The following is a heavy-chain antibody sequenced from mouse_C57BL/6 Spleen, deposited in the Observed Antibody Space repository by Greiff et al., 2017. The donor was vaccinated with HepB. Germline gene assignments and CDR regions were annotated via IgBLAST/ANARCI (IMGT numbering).Heavy chain of an antibody. Sequence: VQLQQSGPELVKPGASVKIPCKASGYTFTDYNMDWVKQSHGKSLEWIGDINPNNGGTIYNQKFKGKATLTVDKSSSTAYMELRSLTSEDTAVYYCARIYYYGSSYVNYAMDYWGQGTSVTVSS. CDR1: GYTFTDYN. CDR2: INPNNGGT. V-gene: IGHV1-18*01. CDR3: ARIYYYGSSYVNYAMDY. D-gene: IGHD1-1*01. J-gene: IGHJ4*01.